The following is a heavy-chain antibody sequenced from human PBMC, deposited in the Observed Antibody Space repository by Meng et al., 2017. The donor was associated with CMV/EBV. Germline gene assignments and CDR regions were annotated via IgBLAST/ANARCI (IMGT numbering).Heavy chain of an antibody. V-gene: IGHV4-59*01. D-gene: IGHD3-22*01. CDR1: GGPTSCFY. Sequence: GSLRPSCTVPGGPTSCFYWSWIRRPPAKGLEWSGYYYYSGITNYNPSLKSRVTISVDTSKNQFSLKMSSVTAADTAVYYCARGLRNYYDSSGPAYYFDYWGQGTLVTVSS. J-gene: IGHJ4*02. CDR3: ARGLRNYYDSSGPAYYFDY. CDR2: YYYSGIT.